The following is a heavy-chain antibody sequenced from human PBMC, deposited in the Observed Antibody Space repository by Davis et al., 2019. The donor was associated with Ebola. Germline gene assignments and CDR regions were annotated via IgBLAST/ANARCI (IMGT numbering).Heavy chain of an antibody. CDR2: INPNSGGT. V-gene: IGHV1-2*02. CDR1: GYTFTGYF. Sequence: ASVKVSCKASGYTFTGYFMHWVRQAPGQGFEWLGWINPNSGGTNYAQKFQGRVTMTRDTSISTAYMELRSLRSDDTAVYYCARASPVYRGYGQSFDYWGQGTLVTVSS. D-gene: IGHD5-12*01. J-gene: IGHJ4*02. CDR3: ARASPVYRGYGQSFDY.